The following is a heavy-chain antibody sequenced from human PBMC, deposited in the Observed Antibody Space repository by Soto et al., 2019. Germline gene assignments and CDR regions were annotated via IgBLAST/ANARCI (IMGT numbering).Heavy chain of an antibody. D-gene: IGHD6-19*01. CDR1: GGSFSTYY. J-gene: IGHJ3*02. V-gene: IGHV4-34*01. CDR3: ARGGSSDWQVAFDI. CDR2: INHRGSN. Sequence: QLQQWGAGPLKASETLSLTCVVSGGSFSTYYYNWLRQSPGKGLEWIGEINHRGSNNYSPSLKSRVTMSLDTSKNQFSLNLTSVTAAETAVYYCARGGSSDWQVAFDIWGQGTMVTVSS.